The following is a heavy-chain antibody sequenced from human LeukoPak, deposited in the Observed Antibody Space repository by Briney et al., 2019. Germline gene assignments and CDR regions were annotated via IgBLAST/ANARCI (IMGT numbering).Heavy chain of an antibody. CDR2: ISGSGNST. V-gene: IGHV3-23*01. J-gene: IGHJ4*02. D-gene: IGHD5-18*01. CDR1: GFTFSTYA. CDR3: AKGEVDTAMVDY. Sequence: GGSLRLSCTASGFTFSTYAMSWVRQAPGKGLEWVSAISGSGNSTYYGDSVKGRFTISRDNSKNSLYLQMNSLRAEDTAIYYCAKGEVDTAMVDYWGQGTLVTVSS.